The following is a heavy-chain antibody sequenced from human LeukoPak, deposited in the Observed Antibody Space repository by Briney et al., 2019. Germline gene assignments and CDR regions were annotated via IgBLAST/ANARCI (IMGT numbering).Heavy chain of an antibody. D-gene: IGHD5-12*01. CDR1: GYTFTGYY. Sequence: ASVKVSCKASGYTFTGYYIHWVRQAPGQGLEWMGWINPNSGANNYPQTFKGRVAITRDTSVTTPYMELSRLTVEDTAVHFCARSTVTTIPNLDYWGQGILVTVSS. V-gene: IGHV1-2*02. J-gene: IGHJ4*02. CDR3: ARSTVTTIPNLDY. CDR2: INPNSGAN.